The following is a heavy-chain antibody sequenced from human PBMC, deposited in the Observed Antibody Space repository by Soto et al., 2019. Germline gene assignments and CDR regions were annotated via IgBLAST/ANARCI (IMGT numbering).Heavy chain of an antibody. D-gene: IGHD3-10*01. CDR3: ATLYMVRGVRTFDY. Sequence: QVQLQESGPGLVKPSQTLSFTCTVSGGSISSGGYYWSWIRQHPGKGLEWIGYIYYTGSTYYNPSLRSRVTISVDTSKNQFSLKLSSVTAADTAVYYCATLYMVRGVRTFDYWGQGTLVTVSS. V-gene: IGHV4-31*03. CDR2: IYYTGST. J-gene: IGHJ4*02. CDR1: GGSISSGGYY.